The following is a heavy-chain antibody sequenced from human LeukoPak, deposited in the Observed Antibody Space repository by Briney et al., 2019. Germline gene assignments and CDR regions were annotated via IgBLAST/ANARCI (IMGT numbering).Heavy chain of an antibody. Sequence: GGSLRLSCAASGLTFSSYAMSWVRQAPGKGLEWVSGTSGSGGSTFYADSVKGRFTISRDNSKNTLYLQMNSLRAEDTAVYYCARAPTSVSNPCYFDLWGQGTLVTVSS. CDR3: ARAPTSVSNPCYFDL. CDR1: GLTFSSYA. V-gene: IGHV3-23*01. D-gene: IGHD1-14*01. J-gene: IGHJ4*02. CDR2: TSGSGGST.